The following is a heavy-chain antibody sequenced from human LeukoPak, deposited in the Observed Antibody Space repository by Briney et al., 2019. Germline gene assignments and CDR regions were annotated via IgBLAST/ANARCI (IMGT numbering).Heavy chain of an antibody. CDR1: GYTFTSYG. D-gene: IGHD3-9*01. CDR3: ARYYDILTGYYNVIGYYGMDV. CDR2: ISAYNGNT. J-gene: IGHJ6*02. Sequence: APVKVSCKASGYTFTSYGISWVRQAPGQGLEWMGWISAYNGNTNYAQKLQGRVTMTTDTSTSTAYMGLRSLRSDDTAVYYCARYYDILTGYYNVIGYYGMDVWGQGTTVTVSS. V-gene: IGHV1-18*01.